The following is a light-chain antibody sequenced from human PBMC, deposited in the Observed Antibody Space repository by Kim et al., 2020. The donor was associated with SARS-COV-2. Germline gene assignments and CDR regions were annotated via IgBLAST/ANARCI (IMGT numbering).Light chain of an antibody. CDR2: GNT. CDR1: SSNIGAGYD. Sequence: QRVFSTCTGSSSNIGAGYDVHWYQHLPGPAPNLLIYGNTDRPPGVPDQFSGSKSGTSASLAITGLQAEDEADYYCQSYDSSLSAWVFGGGTQLTVL. J-gene: IGLJ2*01. V-gene: IGLV1-40*01. CDR3: QSYDSSLSAWV.